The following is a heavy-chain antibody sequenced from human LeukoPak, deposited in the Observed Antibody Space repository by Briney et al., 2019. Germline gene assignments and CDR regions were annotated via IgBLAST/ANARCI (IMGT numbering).Heavy chain of an antibody. J-gene: IGHJ4*02. Sequence: GGSLRLSCAASGFTFSSYSMNWVRQAPGKGLEWVSAISGSGGSTYYADSVKGRFTISRDNSKNTLYLQMNSLRAEDTAVYYCAKHPWSGYYTIDYWGQGTLVTVSS. CDR3: AKHPWSGYYTIDY. V-gene: IGHV3-23*01. D-gene: IGHD3-3*01. CDR1: GFTFSSYS. CDR2: ISGSGGST.